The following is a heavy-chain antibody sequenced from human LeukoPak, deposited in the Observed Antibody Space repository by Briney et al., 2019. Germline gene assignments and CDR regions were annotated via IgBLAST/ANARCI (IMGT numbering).Heavy chain of an antibody. J-gene: IGHJ4*02. CDR1: GCRFTNDW. Sequence: QPGGPLLLSCAADGCRFTNDWMTCVRHAPGKGLEWVAIIKSDGSDKYYVDSVKGRFTISRDNAKNSLYLQMNSLRAEDTAFYYCGKNGGWTFDYGGRGILVTVSS. CDR3: GKNGGWTFDY. D-gene: IGHD6-19*01. CDR2: IKSDGSDK. V-gene: IGHV3-7*03.